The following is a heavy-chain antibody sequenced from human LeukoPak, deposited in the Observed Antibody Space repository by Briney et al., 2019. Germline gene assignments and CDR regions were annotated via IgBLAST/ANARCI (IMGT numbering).Heavy chain of an antibody. CDR3: AKDSYQGDWGLDAFDV. CDR1: GFTFSSYS. J-gene: IGHJ3*01. Sequence: AGGSLRLPCAASGFTFSSYSMSWVRQAPGKGLEWVSFISSSSNTKYNADSVKGRFTISRDNAKNSLNLQMNSLRAEDTAVYYCAKDSYQGDWGLDAFDVWGQGTMVTVSS. D-gene: IGHD2-21*02. CDR2: ISSSSNTK. V-gene: IGHV3-48*01.